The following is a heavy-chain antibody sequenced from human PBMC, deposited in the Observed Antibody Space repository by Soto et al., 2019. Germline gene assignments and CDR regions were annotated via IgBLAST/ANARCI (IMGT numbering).Heavy chain of an antibody. CDR1: GGSISSGDYY. J-gene: IGHJ5*02. Sequence: QVQLQESGPGLVKPSQTLSLTCTVSGGSISSGDYYWSWIRQPPGKGLEWIGYIYYSGSTYYNPCLKSRVTISVDTSKNQCSLTLSSVTAADADVYYCARWGEGYDSSGPDDPWGQGTLVTVSS. V-gene: IGHV4-30-4*01. CDR2: IYYSGST. CDR3: ARWGEGYDSSGPDDP. D-gene: IGHD3-22*01.